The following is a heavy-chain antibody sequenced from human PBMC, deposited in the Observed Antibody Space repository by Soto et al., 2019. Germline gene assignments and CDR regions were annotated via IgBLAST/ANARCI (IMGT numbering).Heavy chain of an antibody. J-gene: IGHJ4*02. D-gene: IGHD3-3*01. CDR1: GFTFSSYA. CDR2: ISGSGGST. V-gene: IGHV3-23*01. CDR3: AKGATGSLTIFGVVIINYFDY. Sequence: GGSLRLSCAASGFTFSSYAMSWVRQAPGKGLEWVSAISGSGGSTYYADSVKGRFTISRDNSKNTLYLQMNSLRAEDTAVYYCAKGATGSLTIFGVVIINYFDYWGQGTLVTVSS.